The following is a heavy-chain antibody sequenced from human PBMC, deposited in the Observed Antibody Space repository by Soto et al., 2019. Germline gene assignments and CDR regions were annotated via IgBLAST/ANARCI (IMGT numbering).Heavy chain of an antibody. D-gene: IGHD3-3*01. J-gene: IGHJ4*02. CDR3: AKDRQPDGIWNFDY. Sequence: EVQLLESGGHLVQTGGSLRLSCAASGFIFSTYTMNWIRQAPGKGLEWVSAIIGSNGGTLYTDSVRGRFTISRDNSNKMVFLQMSSLRAEDTDIYYCAKDRQPDGIWNFDYWCKGTLVTVSS. V-gene: IGHV3-23*01. CDR2: IIGSNGGT. CDR1: GFIFSTYT.